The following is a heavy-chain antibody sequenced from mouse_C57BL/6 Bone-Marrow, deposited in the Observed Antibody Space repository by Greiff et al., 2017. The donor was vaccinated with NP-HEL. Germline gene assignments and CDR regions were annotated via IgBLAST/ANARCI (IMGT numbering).Heavy chain of an antibody. CDR3: VIYYYGSSYLDY. CDR1: GYTFTSYW. V-gene: IGHV1-7*01. J-gene: IGHJ2*01. Sequence: QVQLQHSGAELAKPGASVKLSCKASGYTFTSYWMHWVKQRPGQGLEWIGYINPSSGYTKYNQKFKDKATLTADKSSSTAYMQLSSLTSEDSAVYFCVIYYYGSSYLDYWGQGTTLTVSS. D-gene: IGHD1-1*01. CDR2: INPSSGYT.